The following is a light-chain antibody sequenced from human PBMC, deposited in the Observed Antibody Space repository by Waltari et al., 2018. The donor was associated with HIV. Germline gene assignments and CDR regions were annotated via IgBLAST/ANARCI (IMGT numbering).Light chain of an antibody. Sequence: QSVLTQPPSASGTPGQRVTISCSGSSSEIGSNYVHWYQQLPGTAPKLLIYRNNQRASGVPDLFSGSKSDTSASLAISGLRSEDEADYYCATWADRPSGPVVFGGGTKLTVL. J-gene: IGLJ2*01. V-gene: IGLV1-47*01. CDR1: SSEIGSNY. CDR3: ATWADRPSGPVV. CDR2: RNN.